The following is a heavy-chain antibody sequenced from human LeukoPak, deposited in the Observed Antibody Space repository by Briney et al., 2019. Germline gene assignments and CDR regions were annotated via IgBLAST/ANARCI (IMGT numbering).Heavy chain of an antibody. CDR1: GYTFGKYA. J-gene: IGHJ4*02. Sequence: GASVKVSCRTSGYTFGKYAIHWVRQAPGQRFEWMGWIDGGNGDTRFSQKFQDRVSFTRDTFATTVYMEVTSLRSEDTAAYYCARDQSRDIRVDFDYWGQGTLVTVSS. CDR2: IDGGNGDT. V-gene: IGHV1-3*01. CDR3: ARDQSRDIRVDFDY. D-gene: IGHD2-15*01.